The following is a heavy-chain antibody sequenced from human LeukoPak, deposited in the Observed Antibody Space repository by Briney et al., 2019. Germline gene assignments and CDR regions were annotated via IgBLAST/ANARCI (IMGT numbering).Heavy chain of an antibody. CDR2: INPNSGGT. Sequence: ASVKVSCKASGYTFTGYYMHWVRQAPGQGLEWMGWINPNSGGTNYAQKFQGRVTMTRDTSISTAYMELSRLRSDDTAVYYCARDRVYSSSSGPAYYYYYMDVWGKGTTVTVSS. CDR3: ARDRVYSSSSGPAYYYYYMDV. CDR1: GYTFTGYY. V-gene: IGHV1-2*02. J-gene: IGHJ6*03. D-gene: IGHD6-6*01.